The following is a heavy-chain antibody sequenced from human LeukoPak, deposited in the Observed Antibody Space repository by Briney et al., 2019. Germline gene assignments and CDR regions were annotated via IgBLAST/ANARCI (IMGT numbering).Heavy chain of an antibody. D-gene: IGHD2-2*01. Sequence: SLRLSCAASGFTFDDHAMHWVRQAPGKGLEWVSGISWNSGIIGYADSVKGRFTISRDNAKNSLSLQINSLRAEDTALYYCARAPITSPFYFDYWGQGTLVTVSS. CDR2: ISWNSGII. CDR3: ARAPITSPFYFDY. V-gene: IGHV3-9*01. J-gene: IGHJ4*02. CDR1: GFTFDDHA.